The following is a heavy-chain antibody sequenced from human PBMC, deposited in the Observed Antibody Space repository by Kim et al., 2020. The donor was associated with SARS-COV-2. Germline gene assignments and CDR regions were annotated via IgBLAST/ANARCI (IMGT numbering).Heavy chain of an antibody. D-gene: IGHD3-22*01. CDR2: IYHGGST. CDR3: ARGGGRDSSGYYQLDWYFGL. CDR1: GGSISGCNW. Sequence: SETLSLTCAVSGGSISGCNWWSWVRQPAGRVVWWVGEIYHGGSTNYQPSLKSRVTISVDKSKNQFSLKMSSVTAADTGVYYCARGGGRDSSGYYQLDWYFGLWGRGPLVTVSS. V-gene: IGHV4-4*02. J-gene: IGHJ2*01.